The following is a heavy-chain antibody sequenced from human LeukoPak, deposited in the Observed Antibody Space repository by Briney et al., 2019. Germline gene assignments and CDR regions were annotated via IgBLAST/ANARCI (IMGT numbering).Heavy chain of an antibody. J-gene: IGHJ3*02. CDR2: INTNTGNP. V-gene: IGHV7-4-1*02. Sequence: ASVKVSCKASGYTFTSYAMNWVRQAPGQGLEWMGWINTNTGNPTYAQGFTGRFAFSLDTSVSTAYLQISSLKAEDTAVYYCARDPVEQWLADQGAPGDAFDIWGQGTMVTVSS. D-gene: IGHD6-19*01. CDR1: GYTFTSYA. CDR3: ARDPVEQWLADQGAPGDAFDI.